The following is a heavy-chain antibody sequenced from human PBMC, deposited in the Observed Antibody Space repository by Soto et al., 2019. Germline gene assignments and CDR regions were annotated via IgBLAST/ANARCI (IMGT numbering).Heavy chain of an antibody. CDR2: SSAYNGNT. CDR3: ARAGYYDLLTGYYSPSGFDY. Sequence: GASVKVSCKPSGYTFTSHGIIWVRQAPGQGHELMGWSSAYNGNTNYAQKLQGRVTMTTDTSTSTAYMELRSLRSDDTAMYYCARAGYYDLLTGYYSPSGFDYWGQGTLVTVSS. V-gene: IGHV1-18*01. J-gene: IGHJ4*02. D-gene: IGHD3-9*01. CDR1: GYTFTSHG.